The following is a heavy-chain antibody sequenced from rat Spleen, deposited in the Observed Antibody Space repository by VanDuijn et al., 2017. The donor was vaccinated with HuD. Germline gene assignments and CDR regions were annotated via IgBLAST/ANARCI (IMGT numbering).Heavy chain of an antibody. J-gene: IGHJ3*01. CDR3: SGGGHSALNWFAY. CDR2: IKRDGSST. CDR1: GFTFSGSW. D-gene: IGHD3-3*01. Sequence: EVQLVESGGGLVQPGSPLKLSCAVSGFTFSGSWLNWIRQAPRKGLEWVASIKRDGSSTYYPDTVKGRFVISKDKAKDTGYLHMNKLGFWDTAMYYWSGGGHSALNWFAYWGQGTLVTVSS. V-gene: IGHV5-35*01.